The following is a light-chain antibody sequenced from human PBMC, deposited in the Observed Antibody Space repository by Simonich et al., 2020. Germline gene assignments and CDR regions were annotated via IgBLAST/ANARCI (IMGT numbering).Light chain of an antibody. CDR1: QRVLYSSNNKNY. Sequence: DIVMTQSPDSLAVSLGERATINCKSSQRVLYSSNNKNYLAWYQQKPGQPPKMVIYWASTRESGVPDRFSGSGSGTDFTLPISSLQAEDVAVYYCQQYYSTPFTFGPGTKVDIK. J-gene: IGKJ3*01. CDR2: WAS. V-gene: IGKV4-1*01. CDR3: QQYYSTPFT.